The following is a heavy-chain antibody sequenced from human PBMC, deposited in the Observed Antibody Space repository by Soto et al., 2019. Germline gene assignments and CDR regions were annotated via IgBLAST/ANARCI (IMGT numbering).Heavy chain of an antibody. CDR3: ARAAGNYYDSSGYYYPRGDYYGMDV. CDR1: GGTFSSYA. Sequence: SVKVSCKASGGTFSSYAISWVRQAPGQGLEWMGGIIPIFGTANYAQKFQGRVTITADESTSTAYMELSSLRSEDTAVYYCARAAGNYYDSSGYYYPRGDYYGMDVWGQGTTVTVSS. D-gene: IGHD3-22*01. V-gene: IGHV1-69*13. J-gene: IGHJ6*02. CDR2: IIPIFGTA.